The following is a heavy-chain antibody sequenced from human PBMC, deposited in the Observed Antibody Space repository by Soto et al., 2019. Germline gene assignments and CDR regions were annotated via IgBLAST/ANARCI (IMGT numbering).Heavy chain of an antibody. Sequence: SETLSLTCTVSGGSISSYYWSWIRQPPGKGLEWIGYIYYSGSTNYNPSLKSRVTISVDTSKNQFSLKLSSVTAADTAVYYCAKARGGNRVRGVVAWYYGMDVWGQGTTVTVSS. CDR1: GGSISSYY. V-gene: IGHV4-59*12. J-gene: IGHJ6*02. CDR3: AKARGGNRVRGVVAWYYGMDV. D-gene: IGHD3-10*01. CDR2: IYYSGST.